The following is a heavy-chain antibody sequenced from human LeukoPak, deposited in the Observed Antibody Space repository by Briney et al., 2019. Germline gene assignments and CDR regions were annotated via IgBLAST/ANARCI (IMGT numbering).Heavy chain of an antibody. CDR3: ARVTVRGVITDY. J-gene: IGHJ4*02. V-gene: IGHV1-2*02. CDR2: MNPNSGGT. CDR1: GYTFTDYY. D-gene: IGHD3-10*01. Sequence: ASVKVSCKASGYTFTDYYIHWVRQAPGQGLEWMALMNPNSGGTSYAQKFQGRVTMTRDTSISTAYMELSRLRSDDTAVYYCARVTVRGVITDYWGQGTLVTVSS.